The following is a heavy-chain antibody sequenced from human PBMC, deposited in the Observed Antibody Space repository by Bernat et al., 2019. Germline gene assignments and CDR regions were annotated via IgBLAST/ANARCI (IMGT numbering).Heavy chain of an antibody. CDR3: AKFKGQVLGNYCMNV. CDR2: VSGGGST. CDR1: GFSFDTFA. D-gene: IGHD6-6*01. V-gene: IGHV3-23*01. J-gene: IGHJ6*03. Sequence: QLMESGGGLVQPGGSLRLSCAASGFSFDTFAMAWVRQAPGKGLEWVSTVSGGGSTYYADSVKGRFTISRDNSKKIVYLQMNSLRVDDTAVFYCAKFKGQVLGNYCMNVWGKGTTVTVSS.